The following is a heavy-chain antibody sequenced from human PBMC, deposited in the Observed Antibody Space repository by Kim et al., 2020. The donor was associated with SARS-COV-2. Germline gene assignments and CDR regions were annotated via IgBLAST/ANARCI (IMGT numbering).Heavy chain of an antibody. D-gene: IGHD4-17*01. CDR1: GFTFSSYG. J-gene: IGHJ4*02. V-gene: IGHV3-30*18. Sequence: GGSLRLSCAASGFTFSSYGMNWVRQAPGKGLEWVAVITYDENNKYYADSVKGRFTISRDNSKNTLYLQMNSLRAEDTAVYYCAKSGTVTTFDHWGQGTLVTVSS. CDR3: AKSGTVTTFDH. CDR2: ITYDENNK.